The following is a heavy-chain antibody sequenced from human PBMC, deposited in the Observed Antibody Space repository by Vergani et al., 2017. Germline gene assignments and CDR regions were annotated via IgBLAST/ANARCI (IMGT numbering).Heavy chain of an antibody. J-gene: IGHJ4*02. CDR2: INPSGGST. V-gene: IGHV1-46*01. CDR1: GYTFTSYY. CDR3: GSGSGELYYFDY. Sequence: QVQLVQSGAEVKKPGASVKVSCKASGYTFTSYYMHWVRQAPGQGLEWMGIINPSGGSTSYAQKFQGRVTMTRDTSTSTVYMELSSLRSDDTAVYYCGSGSGELYYFDYWGQGTLVTVSS. D-gene: IGHD3-10*01.